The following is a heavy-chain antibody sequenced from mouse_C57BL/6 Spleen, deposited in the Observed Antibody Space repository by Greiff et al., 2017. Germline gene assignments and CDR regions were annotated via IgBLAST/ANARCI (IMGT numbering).Heavy chain of an antibody. CDR3: ARLFYYGSSYYAMDY. V-gene: IGHV5-17*01. CDR1: GFTFSDYG. Sequence: EVQLQESGGGLVKPGGSLKLSCAASGFTFSDYGMHWVRQAPEKGLEWVAYISSGSSTIYYADTVKGRFTISRDNAKNTLFLQMTSLRSEDTAMYYCARLFYYGSSYYAMDYWGQGTSVTVSS. J-gene: IGHJ4*01. D-gene: IGHD1-1*01. CDR2: ISSGSSTI.